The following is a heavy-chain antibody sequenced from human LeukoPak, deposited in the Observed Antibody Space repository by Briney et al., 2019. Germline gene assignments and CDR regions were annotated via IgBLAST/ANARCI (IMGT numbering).Heavy chain of an antibody. CDR1: GFTFSSYG. CDR2: IRYDGSNK. Sequence: GGSLRLSCAASGFTFSSYGMHWVRQAPGKGLEWVAFIRYDGSNKYYADSVKGRFTISRDNSKNTLYLQMNSLRAEDTAVYYCAKSPSRHYDFWSGYLDYWGQGTLVTVSS. J-gene: IGHJ4*02. V-gene: IGHV3-30*02. D-gene: IGHD3-3*01. CDR3: AKSPSRHYDFWSGYLDY.